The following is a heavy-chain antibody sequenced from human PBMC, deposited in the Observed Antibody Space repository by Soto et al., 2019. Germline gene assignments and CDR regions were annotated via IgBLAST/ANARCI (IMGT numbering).Heavy chain of an antibody. Sequence: GGSLRLSCAGAGFSFFSYTMTWVRQAPGKGLEWVSSISSDNKYIYYADSVKGRFTISRDNAKSSLFLQMNSLRADDTAVYYCTRSPRSITGTPTGGAQNDYWGQGALVTVSS. D-gene: IGHD1-7*01. CDR1: GFSFFSYT. CDR2: ISSDNKYI. V-gene: IGHV3-21*01. J-gene: IGHJ4*02. CDR3: TRSPRSITGTPTGGAQNDY.